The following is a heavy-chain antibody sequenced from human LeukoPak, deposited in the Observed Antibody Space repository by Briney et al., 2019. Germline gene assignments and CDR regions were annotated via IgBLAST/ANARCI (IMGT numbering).Heavy chain of an antibody. CDR1: GFTSSSYE. CDR3: TTYDTSGWFSLNY. CDR2: IKSKADGATT. D-gene: IGHD6-19*01. Sequence: PGGSLRLSCGASGFTSSSYEMNWVRQAPGKGLEWVGRIKSKADGATTDYAAPVKGRFTISRDDSKNTLYLQMNSLKTEDAAVYYCTTYDTSGWFSLNYWGQGSLVTVSS. J-gene: IGHJ4*02. V-gene: IGHV3-15*01.